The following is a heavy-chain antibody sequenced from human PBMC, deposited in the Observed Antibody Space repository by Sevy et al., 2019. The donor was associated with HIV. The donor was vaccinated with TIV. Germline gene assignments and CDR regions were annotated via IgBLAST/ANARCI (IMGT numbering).Heavy chain of an antibody. V-gene: IGHV3-23*01. CDR1: GITLNTYA. J-gene: IGHJ4*02. Sequence: GGSLRLSCTASGITLNTYAMKWVRQAPGKGLEWVSGISDSGSYTYYADSMKGRFTISRDNTKNTVSLQMNSLRAEDTAVYYCAKDRYCSGGNCPLDYWGRGTLVTVSS. CDR2: ISDSGSYT. CDR3: AKDRYCSGGNCPLDY. D-gene: IGHD2-15*01.